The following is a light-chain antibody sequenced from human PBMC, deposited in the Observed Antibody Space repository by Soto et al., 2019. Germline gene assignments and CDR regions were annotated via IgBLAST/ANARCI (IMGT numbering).Light chain of an antibody. CDR1: QSISSY. V-gene: IGKV1-39*01. CDR2: AAS. J-gene: IGKJ1*01. Sequence: DIQMTQSPSSLSASVGDRVTITCRASQSISSYLHWYQQKPGKAPKLLIYAASRLQSGVPSRFSGSGSGTDFTLTISSLQPEDCATYYCLQSYSILWTFGQRTKVEIK. CDR3: LQSYSILWT.